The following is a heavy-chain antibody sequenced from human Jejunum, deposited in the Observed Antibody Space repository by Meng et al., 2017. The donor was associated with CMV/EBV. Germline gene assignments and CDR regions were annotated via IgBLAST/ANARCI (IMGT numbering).Heavy chain of an antibody. CDR2: IRYDGGEE. CDR3: FGGGMYPGGNY. J-gene: IGHJ4*02. CDR1: GFTFSEYG. D-gene: IGHD1-26*01. V-gene: IGHV3-30*02. Sequence: CAASGFTFSEYGMCWVRQAPGKGLDWVSFIRYDGGEEYYGDSVTGRFTVSRDNVKNRLYLQMNSLRVEDTAVYYCFGGGMYPGGNYWGQGTLVTVSS.